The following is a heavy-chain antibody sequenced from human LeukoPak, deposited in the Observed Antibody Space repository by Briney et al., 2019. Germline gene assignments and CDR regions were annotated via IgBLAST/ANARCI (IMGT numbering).Heavy chain of an antibody. V-gene: IGHV3-23*01. CDR1: GFTFSSYA. J-gene: IGHJ6*02. D-gene: IGHD3-3*01. CDR2: ISGSGGST. CDR3: AKDLLFTDFWSGYYYYGMDV. Sequence: HPGGSLRLSCAASGFTFSSYAMNWVRQAPGKGLEWASAISGSGGSTYYADSVKGRFTISRDNSKNTLYLQMNSLRAEDTAVYYCAKDLLFTDFWSGYYYYGMDVWGQGTTVTVSS.